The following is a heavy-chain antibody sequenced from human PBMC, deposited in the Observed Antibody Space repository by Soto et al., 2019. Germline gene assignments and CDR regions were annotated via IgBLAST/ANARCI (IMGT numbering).Heavy chain of an antibody. V-gene: IGHV4-4*07. Sequence: SETLSLTCTVSGGSISSYYWSWIRQPAGKGLEWIGRIYTSGSTNYNPSLKSRVTMSVDTSKNQLSLKLSSVTAADTAVYYCASDSSSWYNHWFDPWGQGTLVTVSS. CDR3: ASDSSSWYNHWFDP. CDR2: IYTSGST. D-gene: IGHD6-13*01. CDR1: GGSISSYY. J-gene: IGHJ5*02.